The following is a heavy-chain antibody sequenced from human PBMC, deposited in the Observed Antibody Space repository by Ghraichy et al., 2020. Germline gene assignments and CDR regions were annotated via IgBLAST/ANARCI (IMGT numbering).Heavy chain of an antibody. CDR2: IKRKIDGETT. Sequence: GGSLRLSCAASGFNFNDAWMSWVRQTPGKGLEWVGRIKRKIDGETTDYAAPVKGRFTVSRDDSKNMSYLQMNSLKTEDTAVYYCITEGRQSLFDYWGQGTRVTVSS. CDR3: ITEGRQSLFDY. V-gene: IGHV3-15*01. D-gene: IGHD3-10*01. J-gene: IGHJ4*02. CDR1: GFNFNDAW.